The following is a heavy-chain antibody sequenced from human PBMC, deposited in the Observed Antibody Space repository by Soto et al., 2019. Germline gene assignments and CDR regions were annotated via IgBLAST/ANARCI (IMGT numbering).Heavy chain of an antibody. J-gene: IGHJ5*02. CDR2: IYWDDDK. V-gene: IGHV2-5*02. D-gene: IGHD3-10*01. CDR1: GFALSTSGVG. Sequence: QITLKESGPTLVKPTQTLTLTCTFSGFALSTSGVGVGWIRQTPRKTLQWLALIYWDDDKRYSPSLKSRLTITKDTTKNQVVLTMTNMDPVDTATYYCAHRLPYCLGSGRYRYNWFDPWGRGTLVTFSA. CDR3: AHRLPYCLGSGRYRYNWFDP.